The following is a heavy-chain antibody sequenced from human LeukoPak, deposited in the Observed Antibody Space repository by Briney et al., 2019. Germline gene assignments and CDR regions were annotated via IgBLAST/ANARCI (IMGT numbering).Heavy chain of an antibody. CDR3: ARQFSGSSIIDY. V-gene: IGHV4-39*01. CDR1: GGSISSSSHY. D-gene: IGHD1-26*01. CDR2: IYYSGSA. Sequence: PSETLSLTCTVSGGSISSSSHYWAWIRQPPGKGLEWIGNIYYSGSAYYSPSLKSRVTISVDTSKNQFSLKLNSVTAADTATYYRARQFSGSSIIDYWGQGTLVTVSS. J-gene: IGHJ4*02.